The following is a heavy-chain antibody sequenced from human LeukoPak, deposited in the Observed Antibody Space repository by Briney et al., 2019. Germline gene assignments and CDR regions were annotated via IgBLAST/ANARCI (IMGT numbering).Heavy chain of an antibody. CDR2: IWYDGSNK. Sequence: PGGSLRLSCAASGFTFSSYGMHWVRQAPGKGLEWMAVIWYDGSNKYYADSVKGRFTISRDNSKNTLYLQMNSLRAEDTAVYYCAKVVGSSNAFDIWGQGTMVTVSS. D-gene: IGHD1-26*01. CDR3: AKVVGSSNAFDI. J-gene: IGHJ3*02. CDR1: GFTFSSYG. V-gene: IGHV3-33*06.